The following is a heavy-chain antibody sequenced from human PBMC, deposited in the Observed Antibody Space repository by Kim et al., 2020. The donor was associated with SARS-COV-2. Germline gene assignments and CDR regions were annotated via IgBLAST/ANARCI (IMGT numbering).Heavy chain of an antibody. Sequence: ASVKVSCKASGYTFTSYGISWVRQAPGQGLEWMGWISAYNGNTNYAQKLQGRVTMTTDTSTSTAYMELRSLRSDDTAVYYCARLGDIVVVPAAMRVDYYYGMDVWGQGTTVTVSS. V-gene: IGHV1-18*04. CDR3: ARLGDIVVVPAAMRVDYYYGMDV. J-gene: IGHJ6*02. CDR2: ISAYNGNT. D-gene: IGHD2-2*01. CDR1: GYTFTSYG.